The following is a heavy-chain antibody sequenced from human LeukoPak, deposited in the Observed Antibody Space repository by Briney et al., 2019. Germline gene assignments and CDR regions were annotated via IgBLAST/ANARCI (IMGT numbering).Heavy chain of an antibody. CDR1: GLTFSSYA. CDR2: ISGSGGST. V-gene: IGHV3-23*01. J-gene: IGHJ4*02. CDR3: AKGSAADMKGLDY. Sequence: LPGASLRLACAASGLTFSSYAMSWARQPPGKGLEWVSAISGSGGSTYYADSVKGRFTISRDNSKNTLYLQMNSLRAEDTAVYYCAKGSAADMKGLDYWGQGTLVTVSS. D-gene: IGHD6-13*01.